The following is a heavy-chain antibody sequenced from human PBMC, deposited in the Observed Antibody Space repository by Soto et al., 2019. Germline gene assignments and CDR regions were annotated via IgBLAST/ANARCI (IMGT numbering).Heavy chain of an antibody. CDR1: GFTFSSYG. CDR3: ATDLGGNDAFDI. J-gene: IGHJ3*02. Sequence: QVQLVESGGGVVQPGRSLRLSCAASGFTFSSYGMHWVRQAPGKGLEWVAVISYDGSNKYYADSVKGRFTISRDNSKNTLYLQMNSLRAEDTAVYYCATDLGGNDAFDIWGQGTMVTVSS. D-gene: IGHD2-15*01. CDR2: ISYDGSNK. V-gene: IGHV3-30*03.